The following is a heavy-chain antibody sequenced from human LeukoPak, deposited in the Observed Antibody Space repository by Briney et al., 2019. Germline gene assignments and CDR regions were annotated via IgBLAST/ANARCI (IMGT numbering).Heavy chain of an antibody. CDR3: AKLISSSWYDWFDP. D-gene: IGHD6-13*01. J-gene: IGHJ5*02. V-gene: IGHV3-23*01. Sequence: ETLSLTCAVSDVSFTNYYWTWIRQSPGKGLEWVSAISGSGGSTYYADSVKGRFTISRDNSKNTLYLQMNSLRAEDTAVYYCAKLISSSWYDWFDPWGQGTLVTVSS. CDR2: ISGSGGST. CDR1: DVSFTNYY.